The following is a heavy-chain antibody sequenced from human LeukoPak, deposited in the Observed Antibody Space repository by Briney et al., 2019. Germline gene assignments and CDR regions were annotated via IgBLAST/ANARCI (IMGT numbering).Heavy chain of an antibody. CDR3: ARIIAAAGRGWFDP. J-gene: IGHJ5*02. CDR2: IIPIFGTA. Sequence: GASVKVSCKASGGTFSSYAISWVRQAPGQGLEWMGGIIPIFGTANYAQKFQGRVTITADESTSTAYMELSSLRSEDTAVYYCARIIAAAGRGWFDPWGQGTLVTVSS. CDR1: GGTFSSYA. V-gene: IGHV1-69*01. D-gene: IGHD6-13*01.